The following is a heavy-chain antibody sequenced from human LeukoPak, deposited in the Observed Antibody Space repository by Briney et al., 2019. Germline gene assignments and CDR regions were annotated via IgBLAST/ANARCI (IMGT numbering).Heavy chain of an antibody. Sequence: GGSLRLSCAASGFVVSSNYMSWVRQAPGKGLEWVSVISSGGNTYYADSVKGRFTISRDISKNTLYLQMNGLRAEDTAVYYCAREVRGYYFDYWGQGTLVTVS. CDR3: AREVRGYYFDY. J-gene: IGHJ4*02. CDR2: ISSGGNT. V-gene: IGHV3-53*01. CDR1: GFVVSSNY. D-gene: IGHD3-22*01.